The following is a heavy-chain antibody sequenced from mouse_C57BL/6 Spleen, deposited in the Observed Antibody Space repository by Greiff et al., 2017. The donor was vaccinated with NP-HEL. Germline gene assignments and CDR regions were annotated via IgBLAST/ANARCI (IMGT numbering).Heavy chain of an antibody. D-gene: IGHD2-2*01. Sequence: EVHLVESGPELVKPGASVKIPCKASGYTFTDYNMDWVKQSHGKSLEWIGDINPNNGGTIYNQKFKGKATLTVDKSSSTAYMELRSLTSEDTAVYYCAREGVITDWYFDVWGTGTTVTVSS. CDR2: INPNNGGT. V-gene: IGHV1-18*01. J-gene: IGHJ1*03. CDR3: AREGVITDWYFDV. CDR1: GYTFTDYN.